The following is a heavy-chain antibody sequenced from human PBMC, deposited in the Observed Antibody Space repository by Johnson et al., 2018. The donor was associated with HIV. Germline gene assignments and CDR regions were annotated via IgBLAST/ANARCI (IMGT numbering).Heavy chain of an antibody. V-gene: IGHV3-74*02. Sequence: VQLVESGGGVVQPGRSLRLSCAASGFTFSSYGMHWVRQAPGKGLVWVSRINGDGSRTSYADSVKGRFTISRDNSKNTLDLQMNSLRAEDTAVYYCASKAAGTMHSFDIWGQGTMVTVSS. J-gene: IGHJ3*02. D-gene: IGHD6-13*01. CDR2: INGDGSRT. CDR1: GFTFSSYG. CDR3: ASKAAGTMHSFDI.